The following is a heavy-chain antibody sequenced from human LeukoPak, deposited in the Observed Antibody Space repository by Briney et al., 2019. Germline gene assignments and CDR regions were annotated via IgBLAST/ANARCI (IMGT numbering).Heavy chain of an antibody. CDR3: AHRYDYGGDHY. CDR2: IYSNNDK. CDR1: GFSLSTSGVG. D-gene: IGHD4-23*01. V-gene: IGHV2-5*01. Sequence: SGPTLVKPTQTLTLTCTFSGFSLSTSGVGVGWSRQPPGKALEWRALIYSNNDKRYSPSLKSRLTITKDTTKNQVVLTVNNMDPVDTATYYCAHRYDYGGDHYWGQGTLVTVSS. J-gene: IGHJ4*02.